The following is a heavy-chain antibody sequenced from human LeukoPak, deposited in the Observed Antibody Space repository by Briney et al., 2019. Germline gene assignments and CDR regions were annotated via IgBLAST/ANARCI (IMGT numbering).Heavy chain of an antibody. CDR3: ARSAYSSGCLGY. Sequence: GGSLRLSCAASGFTFSTYWMNWFRQTPGKGLEWVAKIKADGGEKDHVASVKGRFTISRDNAKNSLYLQMNSLRVEDTAVYYCARSAYSSGCLGYWGQGTLVTVSS. CDR1: GFTFSTYW. V-gene: IGHV3-7*01. J-gene: IGHJ4*02. D-gene: IGHD6-19*01. CDR2: IKADGGEK.